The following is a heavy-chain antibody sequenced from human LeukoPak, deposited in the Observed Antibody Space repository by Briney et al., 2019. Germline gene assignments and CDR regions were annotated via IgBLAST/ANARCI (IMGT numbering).Heavy chain of an antibody. V-gene: IGHV3-21*04. CDR2: ISSSSSYI. CDR3: ARPPLEMATFYFDY. J-gene: IGHJ4*02. CDR1: GFTLSSYS. Sequence: GGSLRLSCAASGFTLSSYSMNWVRQAPGKGLEWVSSISSSSSYIYYADSVKGRFTISRDNAKNSLYLQMNSLRAEDTAVYYCARPPLEMATFYFDYWGQGTLVTVSS. D-gene: IGHD5-24*01.